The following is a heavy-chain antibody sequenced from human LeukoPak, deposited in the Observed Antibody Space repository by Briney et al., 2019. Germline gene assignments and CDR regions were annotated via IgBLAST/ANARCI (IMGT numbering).Heavy chain of an antibody. CDR3: AELGITMIGGV. V-gene: IGHV3-48*03. CDR1: GFTFSNFE. Sequence: PGGSLRLSCAASGFTFSNFEFNWVRQAPGKGLEWVAYISNSGNIIYYADSVKGRFTISRDNAKNSLYLQMNSLGAEDTAVYYCAELGITMIGGVWGKGTTVTISS. J-gene: IGHJ6*04. CDR2: ISNSGNII. D-gene: IGHD3-10*02.